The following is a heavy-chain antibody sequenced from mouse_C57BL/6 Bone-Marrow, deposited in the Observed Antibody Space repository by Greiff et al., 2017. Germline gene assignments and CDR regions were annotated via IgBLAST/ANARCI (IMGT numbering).Heavy chain of an antibody. V-gene: IGHV1-26*01. CDR2: INPNNGGT. Sequence: EVQLQQSGPELVKPGASVKISCKASGYTFTDYYMNWVKQSPGKSLEWIGDINPNNGGTSYKQKLKGKATLTVDKSSTTAYMQLRSLTSADSAVYYCAREYYGSSWYFDYWGQGTILTVSS. D-gene: IGHD1-1*01. CDR1: GYTFTDYY. CDR3: AREYYGSSWYFDY. J-gene: IGHJ2*01.